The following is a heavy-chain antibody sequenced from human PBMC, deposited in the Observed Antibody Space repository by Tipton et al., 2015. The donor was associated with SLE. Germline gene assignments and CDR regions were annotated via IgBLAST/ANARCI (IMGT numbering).Heavy chain of an antibody. CDR2: MFYSGRT. D-gene: IGHD1-26*01. J-gene: IGHJ4*02. V-gene: IGHV4-39*07. Sequence: TLSLTCTVSGGSISSSSYYWGWIRQPPGKGLEWIGSMFYSGRTYYNPSLKSRVSISVDTSKNQFSLKLRPVTAADTAVYYCARGLFGWELPYWGQGTLVTVSS. CDR3: ARGLFGWELPY. CDR1: GGSISSSSYY.